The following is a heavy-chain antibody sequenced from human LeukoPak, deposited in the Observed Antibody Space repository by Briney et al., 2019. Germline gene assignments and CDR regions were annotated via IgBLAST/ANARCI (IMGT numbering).Heavy chain of an antibody. V-gene: IGHV1-18*01. CDR1: GYTFTSYG. CDR2: ISAYNGNT. J-gene: IGHJ4*02. Sequence: ASVKVSCKASGYTFTSYGISWVRQAPGQGLEWMGWISAYNGNTNYAQKLQGRITMTTDTSTNTAYMDLRSLRSDDTAVYYCARDYYDSSGYLRDYWGQGTLVTVSS. CDR3: ARDYYDSSGYLRDY. D-gene: IGHD3-22*01.